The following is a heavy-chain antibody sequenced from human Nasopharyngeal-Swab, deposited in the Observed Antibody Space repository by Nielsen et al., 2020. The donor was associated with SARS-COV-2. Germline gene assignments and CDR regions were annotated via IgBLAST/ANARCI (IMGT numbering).Heavy chain of an antibody. D-gene: IGHD1-26*01. J-gene: IGHJ6*02. V-gene: IGHV3-7*01. Sequence: WIRQPPGKGLEWVANIKQDGSEKYYVDSVKGRFTISRDNAKNSLHLQMNSLRAEDTAVYYCARDADSGSYAPVGMDVWGQGTTVTVSS. CDR2: IKQDGSEK. CDR3: ARDADSGSYAPVGMDV.